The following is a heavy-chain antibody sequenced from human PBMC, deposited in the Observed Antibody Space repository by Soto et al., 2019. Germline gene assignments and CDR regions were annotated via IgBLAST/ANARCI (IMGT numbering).Heavy chain of an antibody. J-gene: IGHJ4*02. CDR1: GYTFTSYG. V-gene: IGHV1-18*04. CDR2: ISAYNGNT. D-gene: IGHD2-8*01. CDR3: ARSTSERNLPFIVLNPSTFDY. Sequence: GASVKVSCKASGYTFTSYGISWVRQAPGQGLEWMGWISAYNGNTNYAQKLQGRVTMTTDTSTSTAYMELRSLRSHDTAVYYCARSTSERNLPFIVLNPSTFDYWRQGTLVTVSS.